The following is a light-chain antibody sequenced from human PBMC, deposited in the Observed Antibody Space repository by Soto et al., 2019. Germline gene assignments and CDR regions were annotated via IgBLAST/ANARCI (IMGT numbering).Light chain of an antibody. V-gene: IGKV1-5*03. CDR2: QAS. CDR3: QQRSNWPPT. J-gene: IGKJ4*01. CDR1: QSISVW. Sequence: DIQMTQSPSTLSASVGDRVTITCRASQSISVWLAWYQQKMGKAPKLLVYQASSLESGVPSRFSGSGSGTEFTLTISSLEPEDFAVYYCQQRSNWPPTFGGGTKVDIK.